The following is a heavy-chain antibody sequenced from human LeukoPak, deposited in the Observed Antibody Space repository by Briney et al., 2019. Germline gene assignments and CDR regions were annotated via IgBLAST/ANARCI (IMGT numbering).Heavy chain of an antibody. CDR2: FDPEDGET. V-gene: IGHV1-24*01. CDR1: GYTLTELS. D-gene: IGHD3-10*01. J-gene: IGHJ4*02. CDR3: ATDISHYGSGSYRY. Sequence: ASVKVSCKVSGYTLTELSMNWVRQAPGKGLEWMGGFDPEDGETIYAQKFQGRVTMTEDTSTDTAYMELSSLRSEDTAVYYCATDISHYGSGSYRYWGQGTLVTVSS.